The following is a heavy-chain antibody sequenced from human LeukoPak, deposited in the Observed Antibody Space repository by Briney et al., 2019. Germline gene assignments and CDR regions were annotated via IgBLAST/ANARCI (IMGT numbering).Heavy chain of an antibody. Sequence: SETLSLTCTVSGGSISSSSYYWGWIRQPPGKGLEWIGSIYYSGSTYYNPSLKSRVTISVDTSKNQFSLKLSSVTAADTAVYYCARGIPYSSSFRSRWDAFDIWGQGTMVTVSS. V-gene: IGHV4-39*07. CDR2: IYYSGST. CDR3: ARGIPYSSSFRSRWDAFDI. J-gene: IGHJ3*02. D-gene: IGHD6-13*01. CDR1: GGSISSSSYY.